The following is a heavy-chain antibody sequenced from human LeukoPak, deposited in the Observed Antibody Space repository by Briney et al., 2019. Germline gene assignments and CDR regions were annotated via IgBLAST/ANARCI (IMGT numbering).Heavy chain of an antibody. CDR2: VDPDGTTT. D-gene: IGHD2-8*02. CDR1: GFTFSNYA. Sequence: PGGSLRLSCATSGFTFSNYAVSWVRQAPGEGLVWVSRVDPDGTTTNYADSVTGRFTTSRDNAKNTLYLQMNSLRAEDTALYYCTRVQAGRSGLMDVWGRGTTVTVSS. J-gene: IGHJ6*02. CDR3: TRVQAGRSGLMDV. V-gene: IGHV3-74*01.